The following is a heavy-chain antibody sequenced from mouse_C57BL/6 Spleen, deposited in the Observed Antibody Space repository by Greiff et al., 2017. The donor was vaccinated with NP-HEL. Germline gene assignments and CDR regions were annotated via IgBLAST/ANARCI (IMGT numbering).Heavy chain of an antibody. J-gene: IGHJ3*01. CDR3: ARGGPYDGYTWFAY. CDR1: GYAFSSYW. D-gene: IGHD2-3*01. CDR2: IYPGDGDT. Sequence: VHLVESGAELVKPGASVKISCKASGYAFSSYWMNWVKQRPGKGLEWIGQIYPGDGDTNYNGKFKGKATLTADKSSSTAYMQLSSLTSEDSAVYFCARGGPYDGYTWFAYWGQGTLVTVSA. V-gene: IGHV1-80*01.